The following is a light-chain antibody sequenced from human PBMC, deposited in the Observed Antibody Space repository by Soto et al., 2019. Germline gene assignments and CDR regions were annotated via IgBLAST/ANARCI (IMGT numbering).Light chain of an antibody. CDR3: AAWDDSLNGLV. CDR1: SSNIGGNS. Sequence: CSGSSSNIGGNSVHWYQHLPGTAPKLLIYGNNQRPSGVPDRFSGSKSGTSASLAISGLQSEDEADYYCAAWDDSLNGLVFGTGTKVIVL. J-gene: IGLJ1*01. CDR2: GNN. V-gene: IGLV1-44*01.